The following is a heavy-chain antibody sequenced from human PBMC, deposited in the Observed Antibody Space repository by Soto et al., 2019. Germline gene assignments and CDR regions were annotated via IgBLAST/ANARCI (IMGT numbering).Heavy chain of an antibody. J-gene: IGHJ6*02. V-gene: IGHV3-30*18. D-gene: IGHD3-3*01. Sequence: QVQLVESGGGVVQPGRSLRLSCAASGFTFSSYGMHWVRQAPGKGLEWVAVISYDGSNKYYADSVKGRFTISRDNSKNTLYLQMNSLRAEDTAVYYCAKGMEWAPGTRPGEYYYCYGMDVWGQGTTVTVSS. CDR3: AKGMEWAPGTRPGEYYYCYGMDV. CDR2: ISYDGSNK. CDR1: GFTFSSYG.